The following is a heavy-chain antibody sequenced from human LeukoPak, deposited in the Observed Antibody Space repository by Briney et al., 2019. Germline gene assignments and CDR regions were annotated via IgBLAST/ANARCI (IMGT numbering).Heavy chain of an antibody. J-gene: IGHJ4*02. D-gene: IGHD3-3*01. CDR1: GFIASSNY. CDR2: IYSGGST. Sequence: PGGSLRLSSVVSGFIASSNYMSGVRQAPGKGLEWISLIYSGGSTYYADSVMGRFTISRDSSKTTLFLQMNSLRAEDTAVYYCATGGRSGVALEQWGQGTLVTVSS. V-gene: IGHV3-53*01. CDR3: ATGGRSGVALEQ.